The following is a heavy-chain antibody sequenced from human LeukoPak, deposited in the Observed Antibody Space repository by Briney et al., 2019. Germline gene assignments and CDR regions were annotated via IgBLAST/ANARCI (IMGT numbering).Heavy chain of an antibody. CDR3: ARAGTTSFFDWFDP. V-gene: IGHV3-48*04. D-gene: IGHD1-7*01. CDR1: GFTFSSYS. J-gene: IGHJ5*02. Sequence: GGSLRLSCAASGFTFSSYSMNWVRQAPGKGLEWVSYISSSSSTIYYADSVKGRFTISRDNAKNSLYLQMNSLRAEDTAVYYCARAGTTSFFDWFDPWGQGTLVTVSS. CDR2: ISSSSSTI.